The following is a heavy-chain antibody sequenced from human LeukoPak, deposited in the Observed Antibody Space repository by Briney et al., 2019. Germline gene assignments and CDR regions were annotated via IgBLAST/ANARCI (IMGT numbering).Heavy chain of an antibody. D-gene: IGHD5-18*01. Sequence: GGSLRLSCAASGFTFSNFWMSWVRQAPGKALEWVANINQDGSQKYYVDSVKGRFTVSRDDAKNSLYLQMNRLRAEDTAVYYCASLQVDTAMDHWGQGTLVTVSS. CDR1: GFTFSNFW. CDR3: ASLQVDTAMDH. J-gene: IGHJ4*02. V-gene: IGHV3-7*01. CDR2: INQDGSQK.